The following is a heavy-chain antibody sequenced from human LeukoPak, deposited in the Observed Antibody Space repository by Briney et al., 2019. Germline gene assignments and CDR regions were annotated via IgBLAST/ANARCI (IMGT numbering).Heavy chain of an antibody. CDR3: TRDWDDYAYFDY. D-gene: IGHD4-17*01. CDR2: IRSKAYGGTT. V-gene: IGHV3-49*04. J-gene: IGHJ4*02. Sequence: GGSLRLSCTASGFTLGDYAMSWVRQAPGKGLEWVGFIRSKAYGGTTEYAASVKGRFTISRDDSKSIAYLQMNSLKTEDTAVYYCTRDWDDYAYFDYWGQGTLVTVSS. CDR1: GFTLGDYA.